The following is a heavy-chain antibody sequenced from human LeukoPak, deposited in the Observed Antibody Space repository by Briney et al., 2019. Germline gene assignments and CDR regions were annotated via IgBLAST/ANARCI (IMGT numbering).Heavy chain of an antibody. V-gene: IGHV3-23*01. CDR2: ISGSGGST. Sequence: GGSLRLSRAASGFTFSRYAMSWVRQAPGKGVEWVSAISGSGGSTYYADSVKGRFTISRDNSKHTLYLQMNSLRAEDTAVYYCTKAIAAAGRGFDYWGQGTLVTVSS. D-gene: IGHD6-13*01. CDR1: GFTFSRYA. CDR3: TKAIAAAGRGFDY. J-gene: IGHJ4*02.